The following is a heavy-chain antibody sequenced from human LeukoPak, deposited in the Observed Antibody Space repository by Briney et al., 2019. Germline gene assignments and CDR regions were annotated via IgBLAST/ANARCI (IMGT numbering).Heavy chain of an antibody. V-gene: IGHV4-34*01. Sequence: SETLSLTCAVYGGSFSGYYWSWIRQPPAKGLEWIGEINHGGSTNYNPSLKSRVTISVDTSKNQFSLKLSSVTAADTAVYYCARQPDIVVVIAATNWFDPWGQGTLVTVSS. J-gene: IGHJ5*02. CDR1: GGSFSGYY. D-gene: IGHD2-15*01. CDR2: INHGGST. CDR3: ARQPDIVVVIAATNWFDP.